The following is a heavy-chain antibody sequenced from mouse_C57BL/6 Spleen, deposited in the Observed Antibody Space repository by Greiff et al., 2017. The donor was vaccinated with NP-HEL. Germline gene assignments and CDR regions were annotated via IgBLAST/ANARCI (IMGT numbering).Heavy chain of an antibody. CDR2: ISYDGSN. V-gene: IGHV3-6*01. CDR3: ARELWSAMDY. Sequence: EVQLQQSGPGLVKPSQSLSLTCSVTGYSITSGYYWNWIRQFPGNKLEWMGYISYDGSNNYNPSLKNRISITRDTSKNQCFLKLNSVTTEDTATYYCARELWSAMDYWGQGTSVTVSS. J-gene: IGHJ4*01. CDR1: GYSITSGYY.